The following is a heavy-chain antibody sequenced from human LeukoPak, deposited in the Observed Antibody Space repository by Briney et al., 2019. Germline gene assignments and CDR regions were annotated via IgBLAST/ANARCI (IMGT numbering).Heavy chain of an antibody. V-gene: IGHV3-30*18. CDR2: ISYDGSNK. Sequence: GGSLRLSCAASGFTFSSHGMHWVRQAPGKGLDWVAVISYDGSNKYYADSVKGRFTISRDNSKNTLYLQMNSLRAEDTAIYYCAKGVGSSSSWRFDYWGQGTLVTVSS. J-gene: IGHJ4*02. D-gene: IGHD6-13*01. CDR1: GFTFSSHG. CDR3: AKGVGSSSSWRFDY.